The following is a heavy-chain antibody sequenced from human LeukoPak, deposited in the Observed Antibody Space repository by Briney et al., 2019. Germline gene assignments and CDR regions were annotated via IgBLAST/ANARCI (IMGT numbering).Heavy chain of an antibody. V-gene: IGHV1-2*02. D-gene: IGHD4-11*01. Sequence: ASVKVSCKASGYTFTGYYMHWVRQAPGQGLERMGWIYPNSGGANYAQKFQGRATMTRDTSISTGYMELSSLRSDDTAVYYCARSADYSNQHNDYWGEGALGSLSS. CDR2: IYPNSGGA. CDR3: ARSADYSNQHNDY. J-gene: IGHJ4*02. CDR1: GYTFTGYY.